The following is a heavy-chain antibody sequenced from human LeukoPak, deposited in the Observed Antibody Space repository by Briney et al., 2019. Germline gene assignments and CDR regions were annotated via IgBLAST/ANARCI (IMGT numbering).Heavy chain of an antibody. D-gene: IGHD2-21*01. CDR1: GFSFSSHW. CDR2: ISDDGSYT. J-gene: IGHJ4*02. Sequence: GGSLRLSCAASGFSFSSHWVHWVRQAPGKGLVWVSRISDDGSYTTNVDSVKGRFTISRDNVNNMLYLHMNSLRAEDTAVYYCASFGISWRSSYWGQGTLVTVSS. V-gene: IGHV3-74*03. CDR3: ASFGISWRSSY.